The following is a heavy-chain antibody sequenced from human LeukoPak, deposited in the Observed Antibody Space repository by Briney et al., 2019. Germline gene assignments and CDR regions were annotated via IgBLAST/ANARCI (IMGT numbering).Heavy chain of an antibody. J-gene: IGHJ4*02. CDR1: GFTFSSYG. V-gene: IGHV3-30*18. D-gene: IGHD6-19*01. Sequence: GRSLRLSCAASGFTFSSYGIHWVRQAPGKGLEWVAVISYDGSNKYYVDSVKGRFTISRDSSKNTLYLQMNSLRDEDTAVYYCAKDRGEQWLVTSFDYWGQGTLVTVSS. CDR3: AKDRGEQWLVTSFDY. CDR2: ISYDGSNK.